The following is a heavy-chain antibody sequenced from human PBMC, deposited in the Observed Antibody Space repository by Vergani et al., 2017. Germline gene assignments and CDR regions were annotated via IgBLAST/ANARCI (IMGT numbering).Heavy chain of an antibody. CDR3: ANRRGWYFDY. CDR1: GFTFSSYA. CDR2: ISGSGGST. J-gene: IGHJ4*02. Sequence: EVQLLESGGGLVQPGGSLRLSCAASGFTFSSYAMSWVRQAPGKGLEWVSGISGSGGSTYYADSVKGRFTISRDNSKNTLYLQMNSLGAEDTAVYYCANRRGWYFDYWGQGTLVTVSS. D-gene: IGHD6-19*01. V-gene: IGHV3-23*01.